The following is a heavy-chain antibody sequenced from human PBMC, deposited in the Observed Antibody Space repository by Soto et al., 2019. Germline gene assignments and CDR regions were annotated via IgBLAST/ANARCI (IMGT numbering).Heavy chain of an antibody. Sequence: GGSLRLSCAASGFTFSSYGMHWVRQAPGKGLEWVAVISYDGSNKYYADSVKGRFTISRDNSKNTLYLQMNSLRAEDTAVYYCAKVSRPGIAAAGPMFFDYWGQGTLLTVSS. D-gene: IGHD6-13*01. CDR2: ISYDGSNK. CDR3: AKVSRPGIAAAGPMFFDY. V-gene: IGHV3-30*18. J-gene: IGHJ4*02. CDR1: GFTFSSYG.